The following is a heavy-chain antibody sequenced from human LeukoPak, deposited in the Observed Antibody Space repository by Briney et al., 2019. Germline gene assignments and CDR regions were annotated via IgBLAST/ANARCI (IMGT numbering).Heavy chain of an antibody. V-gene: IGHV4-39*07. Sequence: PSETLSLTCTVSGGSISSSSYYWGWIRQPPGTGVEWIGSIYYSGSTYYNPSLKSRVTISVDTSKNQFSLKLSSVTAADTAVYYCARAESITIFGVVIGAFDYWGQGTLVTVSS. J-gene: IGHJ4*02. CDR1: GGSISSSSYY. D-gene: IGHD3-3*01. CDR3: ARAESITIFGVVIGAFDY. CDR2: IYYSGST.